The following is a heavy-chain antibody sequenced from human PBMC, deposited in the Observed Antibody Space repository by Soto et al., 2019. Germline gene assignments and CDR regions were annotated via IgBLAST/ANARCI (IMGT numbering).Heavy chain of an antibody. Sequence: GGSLRLSCAASGFTVSNNFMSWVRQAPGKGLEWVSVIYSGGTTYYADSVKGRFTISRDNSKNTVYFQMNSLRAEDTAVYYCARTNGDSYYYFALDVWGRGTTVTVSS. CDR3: ARTNGDSYYYFALDV. D-gene: IGHD4-17*01. J-gene: IGHJ6*02. V-gene: IGHV3-53*01. CDR1: GFTVSNNF. CDR2: IYSGGTT.